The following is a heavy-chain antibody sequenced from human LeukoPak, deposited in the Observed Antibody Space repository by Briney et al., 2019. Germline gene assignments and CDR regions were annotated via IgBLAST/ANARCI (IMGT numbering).Heavy chain of an antibody. CDR2: INHSVST. D-gene: IGHD3-10*01. J-gene: IGHJ5*02. CDR3: ARARTLQYYYGSGSYSGWFDP. CDR1: GGSFSGYY. Sequence: SETLSLTCAVYGGSFSGYYWSWIRQPPGKGLEWIGEINHSVSTNYNPSLKSRVTISVDTSKNQFSLKLSSVTAADTAVYYCARARTLQYYYGSGSYSGWFDPWGQGTLVSVSS. V-gene: IGHV4-34*01.